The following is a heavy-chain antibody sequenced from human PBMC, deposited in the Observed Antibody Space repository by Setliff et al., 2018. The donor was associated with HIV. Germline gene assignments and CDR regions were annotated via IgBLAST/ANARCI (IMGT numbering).Heavy chain of an antibody. Sequence: SETLSLTCGVYGGSFTTYYWTWIRQPPGKGLEWLGEINHSGSTNYNSSLKSRVTISVDTSMNQFSLKLSSVTAADTGVYYCARMRLDGGYSYDYWGQGTLVTVSS. V-gene: IGHV4-34*01. J-gene: IGHJ4*02. D-gene: IGHD5-12*01. CDR1: GGSFTTYY. CDR2: INHSGST. CDR3: ARMRLDGGYSYDY.